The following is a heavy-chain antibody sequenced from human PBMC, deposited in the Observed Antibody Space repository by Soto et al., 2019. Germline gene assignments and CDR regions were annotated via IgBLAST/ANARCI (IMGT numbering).Heavy chain of an antibody. CDR2: ISYDGSNK. J-gene: IGHJ4*02. V-gene: IGHV3-30-3*01. CDR1: GFTFSSYA. D-gene: IGHD1-26*01. CDR3: ERGRSGSPPLDY. Sequence: QVQLVESGGGVVQPGRSLRLSCAASGFTFSSYAMHWVRQAPGKGLEWVAVISYDGSNKDYADSVKGRFTISRDNSKNTLYLQMNALRDEETAVFYCERGRSGSPPLDYWGQGTLVTVSS.